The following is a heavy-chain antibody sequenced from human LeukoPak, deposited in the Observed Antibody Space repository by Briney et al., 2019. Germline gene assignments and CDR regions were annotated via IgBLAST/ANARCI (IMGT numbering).Heavy chain of an antibody. CDR1: GFTFSTYW. Sequence: GESLKISCAASGFTFSTYWMSWVRQAPGKGLEWVAHIKQDGSEKYYVDSVKGRFTVSRDKAKNSVYLQLSSLRTEGTAAYYCASSRWQAFDSWGQGILVTVSS. J-gene: IGHJ4*02. V-gene: IGHV3-7*02. CDR3: ASSRWQAFDS. CDR2: IKQDGSEK. D-gene: IGHD6-13*01.